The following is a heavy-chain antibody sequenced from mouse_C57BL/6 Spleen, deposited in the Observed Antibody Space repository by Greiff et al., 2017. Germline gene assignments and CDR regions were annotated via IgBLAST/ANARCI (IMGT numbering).Heavy chain of an antibody. Sequence: VQLVESGPELVKPGASVKLSCKASGYTFTSYDINWVKQRPGQGLEWIGWIYPRDGSTKYNEKFKGKATLTVDTSSSTAYMELHSLTSEDSAVYFCAREAGYWYFDVWGTGTTVTVSS. CDR3: AREAGYWYFDV. CDR2: IYPRDGST. CDR1: GYTFTSYD. V-gene: IGHV1-85*01. J-gene: IGHJ1*03.